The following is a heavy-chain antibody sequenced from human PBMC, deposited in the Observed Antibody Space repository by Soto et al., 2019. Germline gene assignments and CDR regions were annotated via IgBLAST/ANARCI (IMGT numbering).Heavy chain of an antibody. CDR1: GFTFSDYT. CDR2: ISRSTTYI. D-gene: IGHD1-1*01. J-gene: IGHJ6*02. CDR3: ARDKKETTGTTFHYYGMDI. V-gene: IGHV3-21*01. Sequence: GGSLRLSCAASGFTFSDYTINLVRQAPGKGLEWVSSISRSTTYIYYADSVKGRFTISRDNAQNSVFLQMNSLRVEDTAVYYCARDKKETTGTTFHYYGMDIWGQGTTVTVSS.